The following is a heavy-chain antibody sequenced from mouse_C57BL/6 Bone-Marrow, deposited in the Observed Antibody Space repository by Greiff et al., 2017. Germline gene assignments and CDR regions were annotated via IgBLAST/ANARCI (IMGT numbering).Heavy chain of an antibody. J-gene: IGHJ1*03. Sequence: QVQLQQSGAELVRPGASVTLSCKASGYTFTDYEMHWVKQTPVHGLEWIGAIDPETGGTAYNQKFKGKAILTADKSSSTAYMELRSLTSEDSAVYYCTRADYCGSSTSGVPYWYFDVWGTGTTVTVSS. V-gene: IGHV1-15*01. CDR3: TRADYCGSSTSGVPYWYFDV. D-gene: IGHD1-1*01. CDR2: IDPETGGT. CDR1: GYTFTDYE.